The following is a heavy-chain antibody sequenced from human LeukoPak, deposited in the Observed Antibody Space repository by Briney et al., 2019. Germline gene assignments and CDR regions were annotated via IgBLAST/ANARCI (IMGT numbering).Heavy chain of an antibody. V-gene: IGHV3-48*04. J-gene: IGHJ5*02. Sequence: GGSLRLSCEASGFNSNNYDMHWVRQAPGEGLQWVSYISTTRTTIYYADSVKGRFTISRDNAKNSLYLQMNSLRAEDTAVYYCARAPKFRLVGVPKGPFDPWGQGTLVTVSS. CDR1: GFNSNNYD. D-gene: IGHD1-26*01. CDR2: ISTTRTTI. CDR3: ARAPKFRLVGVPKGPFDP.